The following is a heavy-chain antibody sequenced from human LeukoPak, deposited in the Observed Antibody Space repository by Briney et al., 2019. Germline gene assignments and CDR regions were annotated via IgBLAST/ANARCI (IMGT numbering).Heavy chain of an antibody. CDR1: GFAFSTYW. Sequence: GGSLRLSCTASGFAFSTYWMTWVRQTPVKGLEWVATINQDGSQKYYVDSVKGRFTISRDNAKNSLYLQMNSLRAEDTAVFYCARSPNIAVAGGAYWGQGTPVTVSS. CDR3: ARSPNIAVAGGAY. CDR2: INQDGSQK. D-gene: IGHD6-19*01. J-gene: IGHJ4*02. V-gene: IGHV3-7*01.